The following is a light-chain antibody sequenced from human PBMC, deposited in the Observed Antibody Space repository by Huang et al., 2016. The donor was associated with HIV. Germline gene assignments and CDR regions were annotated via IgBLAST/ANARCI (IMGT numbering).Light chain of an antibody. CDR2: GAS. CDR1: QSVSSSY. CDR3: QQYGSSPRT. J-gene: IGKJ4*01. Sequence: IVLTQSPGTLSLSPGERATLSCRASQSVSSSYLAWYQQKPGQAPRLLIYGASSRATGIPDRFSGSGSGTDFTLTISRLQPEDFAVYYCQQYGSSPRTFGGGTQVGIK. V-gene: IGKV3-20*01.